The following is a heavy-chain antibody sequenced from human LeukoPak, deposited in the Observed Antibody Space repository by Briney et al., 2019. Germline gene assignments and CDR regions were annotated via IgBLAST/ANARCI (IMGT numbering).Heavy chain of an antibody. CDR3: ARTEYYDFWSGLSWFDP. J-gene: IGHJ5*02. CDR1: GGTFSSYA. V-gene: IGHV1-69*13. D-gene: IGHD3-3*01. CDR2: IIPIFGTA. Sequence: SVKVSCKASGGTFSSYAISWVRQAPGQGLEWMGGIIPIFGTANYAQKFQGRVTITADESTSTAYMELSSLRSEDTAVYYCARTEYYDFWSGLSWFDPWGQGTLVTASS.